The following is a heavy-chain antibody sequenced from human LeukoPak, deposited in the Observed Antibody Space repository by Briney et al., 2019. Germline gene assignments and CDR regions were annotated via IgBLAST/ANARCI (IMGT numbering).Heavy chain of an antibody. J-gene: IGHJ4*02. V-gene: IGHV3-53*01. CDR2: IYSGGST. CDR1: GFTVSSNY. D-gene: IGHD5-12*01. CDR3: ARVVGGYAFDY. Sequence: GGSLRLSCAASGFTVSSNYMSWVRQAPGKGLEWVSVIYSGGSTYYADSVKGRFTISRDNSKNTLYLQMNSLRAEDTAVYYCARVVGGYAFDYWRQGTLVTVSS.